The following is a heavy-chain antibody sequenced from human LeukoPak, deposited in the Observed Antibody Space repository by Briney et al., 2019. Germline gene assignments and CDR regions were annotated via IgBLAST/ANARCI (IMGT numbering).Heavy chain of an antibody. CDR1: GFTFSSYW. V-gene: IGHV3-7*01. J-gene: IGHJ4*02. D-gene: IGHD1-26*01. CDR3: ARGSESGGFPFDY. Sequence: PGGSLRLSCAASGFTFSSYWMSWVRQAPGKGLEWVANIKQDGSEKYYVDSVKGRFTISRDNAKNSLYLQMNSLRAEDTAVYCCARGSESGGFPFDYWGQGTLVTVSS. CDR2: IKQDGSEK.